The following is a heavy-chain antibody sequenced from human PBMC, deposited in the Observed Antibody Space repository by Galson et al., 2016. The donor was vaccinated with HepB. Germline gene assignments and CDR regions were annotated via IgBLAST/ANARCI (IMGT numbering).Heavy chain of an antibody. CDR3: ARDRDNYGSGSDY. D-gene: IGHD3-10*01. Sequence: SLRLSCAASGFTFSSYGMYWVRQAPGKGLEWVAVISYDGSKKYYADSVKGRFTISRDNSKNTLYLQMSSLRAEDTAVYYCARDRDNYGSGSDYWGQGTLVTVSS. CDR1: GFTFSSYG. CDR2: ISYDGSKK. V-gene: IGHV3-30*03. J-gene: IGHJ4*02.